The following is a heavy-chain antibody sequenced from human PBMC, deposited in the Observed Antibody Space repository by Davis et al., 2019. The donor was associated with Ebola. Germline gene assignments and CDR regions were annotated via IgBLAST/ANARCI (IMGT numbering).Heavy chain of an antibody. V-gene: IGHV3-7*01. Sequence: GESLKISCAASGFTFSSYWMSWVRQAPGKGLEWVANIKQDGSEKYYVDSVKGRFTISRDNAKNSLYLQMNSLRAEDTAVYYCAREGYSGYDSCTFDLWGRGTLVTVSS. CDR3: AREGYSGYDSCTFDL. CDR2: IKQDGSEK. J-gene: IGHJ2*01. D-gene: IGHD5-12*01. CDR1: GFTFSSYW.